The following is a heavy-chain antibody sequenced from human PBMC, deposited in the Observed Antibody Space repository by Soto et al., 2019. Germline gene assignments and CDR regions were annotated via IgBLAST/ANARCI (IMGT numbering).Heavy chain of an antibody. Sequence: PSETLSLTCGVSGGTIRSPDLWTCVRQSPGKGLEWIGEIFQSGSVNYTPSLESRVTISVDKSKNQFSLTLTSVTAADTATYFCARGRGRYSSGWSWFDPWGQGILVTVSS. J-gene: IGHJ5*02. CDR3: ARGRGRYSSGWSWFDP. D-gene: IGHD6-19*01. CDR1: GGTIRSPDL. V-gene: IGHV4-4*02. CDR2: IFQSGSV.